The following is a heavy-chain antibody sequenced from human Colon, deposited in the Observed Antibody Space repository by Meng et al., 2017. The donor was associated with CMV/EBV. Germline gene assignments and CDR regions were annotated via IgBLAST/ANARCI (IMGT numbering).Heavy chain of an antibody. CDR3: ATDFAVLALGLDDAPDY. CDR2: IRYDESNE. CDR1: GFTFSSYG. Sequence: GESLKISCAASGFTFSSYGMHWVRQAPGQGLEWVAFIRYDESNEKYSASVKGRFTISRDNSRNTLYLQMSSLRTEDTAVYYCATDFAVLALGLDDAPDYWGQGTLVTVSS. D-gene: IGHD3-3*01. V-gene: IGHV3-30*02. J-gene: IGHJ4*02.